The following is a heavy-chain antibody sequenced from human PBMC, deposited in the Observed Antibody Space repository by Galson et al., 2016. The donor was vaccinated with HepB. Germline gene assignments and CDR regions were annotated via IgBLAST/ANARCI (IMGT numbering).Heavy chain of an antibody. D-gene: IGHD2-2*01. V-gene: IGHV1-18*01. Sequence: SVKVSCKASGYNFLRYGISWVRQAPGQGLQWMAWISAYNGEIYYAQNFRDRVTVTTDTSTSTAYMELRGLISDGTALYYCARGPSVPLAGDYWGQGTLVTVSS. CDR3: ARGPSVPLAGDY. CDR2: ISAYNGEI. CDR1: GYNFLRYG. J-gene: IGHJ4*02.